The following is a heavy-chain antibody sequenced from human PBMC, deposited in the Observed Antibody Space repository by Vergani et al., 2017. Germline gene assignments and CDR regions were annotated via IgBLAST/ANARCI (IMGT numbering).Heavy chain of an antibody. CDR2: ISSSSSTI. J-gene: IGHJ4*02. V-gene: IGHV3-48*01. D-gene: IGHD6-13*01. CDR3: ARVCLNHIAGHY. Sequence: EVQLVESGGGLVQPGGSLRLSCAASGFTFSSYSMNWVRQAPGKGREWVSYISSSSSTIYYADSVKGRFTISRDNAKNSLYLQMNSLRAEDSAVYYCARVCLNHIAGHYWGQGTLVTVSS. CDR1: GFTFSSYS.